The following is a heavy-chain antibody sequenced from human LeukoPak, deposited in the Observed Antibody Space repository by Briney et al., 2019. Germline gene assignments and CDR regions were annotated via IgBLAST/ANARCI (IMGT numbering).Heavy chain of an antibody. V-gene: IGHV1-69*04. CDR1: GGTFSSYA. Sequence: SVKVFCKASGGTFSSYAISWVRQAPGQGLEWMGRIIPILGIANYAQKFQGRVTITADKSTSTAYMELSSLRSEDTAVYYCAIGYSYGYGVFDYWGQGTLVTVSS. CDR2: IIPILGIA. CDR3: AIGYSYGYGVFDY. J-gene: IGHJ4*02. D-gene: IGHD5-18*01.